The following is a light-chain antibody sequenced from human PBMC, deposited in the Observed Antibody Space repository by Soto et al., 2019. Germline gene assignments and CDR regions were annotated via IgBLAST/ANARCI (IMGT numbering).Light chain of an antibody. CDR2: DAS. CDR1: QSVSSH. Sequence: EIVLTQSPATLSLSPGERATLSFRASQSVSSHLAWFQQRPGQAPRLLIYDASNRATGIPARFSGSGSGTDLTLTISSLEPEDFAVYYCQQRSNWITFGQGTRLENK. J-gene: IGKJ5*01. V-gene: IGKV3-11*01. CDR3: QQRSNWIT.